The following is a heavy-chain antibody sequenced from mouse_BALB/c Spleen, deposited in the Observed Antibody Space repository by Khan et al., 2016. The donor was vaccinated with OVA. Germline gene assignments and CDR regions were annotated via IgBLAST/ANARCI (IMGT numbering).Heavy chain of an antibody. V-gene: IGHV1-15*01. CDR1: GYTFPDYE. CDR2: IDPKTGVT. J-gene: IGHJ3*01. Sequence: QIQLVQSGAELVRPGASVTLSCKASGYTFPDYELHWVKQTPVHGLEWIGVIDPKTGVTAYNQKFKGKATLTADKSSSTAYMELRSLTSEDSAVYYCTSSTVAYWGQGTLVTVSA. CDR3: TSSTVAY.